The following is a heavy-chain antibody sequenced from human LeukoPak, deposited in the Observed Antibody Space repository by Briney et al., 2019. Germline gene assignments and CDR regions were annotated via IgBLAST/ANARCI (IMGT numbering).Heavy chain of an antibody. CDR3: ARMTNGHTPDY. J-gene: IGHJ4*02. D-gene: IGHD4-11*01. CDR1: GGTFSSYA. V-gene: IGHV1-69*05. CDR2: IIPIFGTA. Sequence: SVKVSCKASGGTFSSYAISWVRQAPGQGLEWMGGIIPIFGTANYAQKLQGRVTMTTDTSTSTAYMELRSLRSDDTAVYYCARMTNGHTPDYWGQGTLVTVSS.